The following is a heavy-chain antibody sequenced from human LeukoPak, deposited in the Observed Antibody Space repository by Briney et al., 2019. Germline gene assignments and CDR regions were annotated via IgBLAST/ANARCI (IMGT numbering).Heavy chain of an antibody. D-gene: IGHD2-15*01. CDR2: IIPTSDAT. CDR3: ARVGYCSGGSCFDAFDI. CDR1: GYTFTGYY. V-gene: IGHV1-2*02. Sequence: ASVKVSCKASGYTFTGYYMHCVRHATGQGLEWMVWIIPTSDATNYAQKFHGRVTLTRDTSISTADMELSRLRSDDAAVYYCARVGYCSGGSCFDAFDIWGQGTMVTVS. J-gene: IGHJ3*02.